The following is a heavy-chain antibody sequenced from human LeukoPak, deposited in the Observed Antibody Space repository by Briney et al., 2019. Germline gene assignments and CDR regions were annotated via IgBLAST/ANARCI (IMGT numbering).Heavy chain of an antibody. D-gene: IGHD3-10*02. J-gene: IGHJ4*02. Sequence: SSVKVSFKASGGTFSCYAIRGVRQAPGQGLDWMGRIIPIFGIANYVQKFQGSVTITADKSTSTAYMERSSLRSEDTAVYYCARDVRGTFDYWGQGTLVTVSS. CDR2: IIPIFGIA. V-gene: IGHV1-69*04. CDR3: ARDVRGTFDY. CDR1: GGTFSCYA.